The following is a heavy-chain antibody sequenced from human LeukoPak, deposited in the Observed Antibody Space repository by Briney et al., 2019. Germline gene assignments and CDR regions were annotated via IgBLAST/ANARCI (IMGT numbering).Heavy chain of an antibody. CDR3: ASGEPANY. CDR1: GFTFSSYS. CDR2: ISSSSSTI. Sequence: GGSLRPSCAASGFTFSSYSMNWVRQAPGKGLEWVSYISSSSSTIYYADSVKGRFTISRDNAKNSLYLQMNSLRAEDTAVYYCASGEPANYWGQGTLVTVSS. V-gene: IGHV3-48*04. D-gene: IGHD1-14*01. J-gene: IGHJ4*02.